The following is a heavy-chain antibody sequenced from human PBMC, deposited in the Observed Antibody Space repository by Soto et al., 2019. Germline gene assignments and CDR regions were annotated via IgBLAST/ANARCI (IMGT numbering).Heavy chain of an antibody. Sequence: PSETLSLTCAVSGVSISSGNYWGWIRQPPGKGLEWIASINHSGSTFYSPSLKSRVTISVDTSRNQFSLNLRSVTAADTAVYHCARAIDVEGAASRGHWFAPWGQGTLVTVSS. D-gene: IGHD1-26*01. CDR3: ARAIDVEGAASRGHWFAP. J-gene: IGHJ5*02. CDR1: GVSISSGNY. CDR2: INHSGST. V-gene: IGHV4-38-2*01.